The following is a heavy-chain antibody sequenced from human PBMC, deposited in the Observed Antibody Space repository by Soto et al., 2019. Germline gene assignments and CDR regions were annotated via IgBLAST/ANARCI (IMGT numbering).Heavy chain of an antibody. Sequence: ASVKVSCKASGYTFTSYDISWVRQAPGQGLEWMGWISTYNGNTNYAQKLQGRVTMTTDTSTSTAYMELRSLRSDDTAVYYCARGFRVAATRWWFDFPGQGTLVTVSS. J-gene: IGHJ5*01. CDR3: ARGFRVAATRWWFDF. V-gene: IGHV1-18*01. D-gene: IGHD2-15*01. CDR1: GYTFTSYD. CDR2: ISTYNGNT.